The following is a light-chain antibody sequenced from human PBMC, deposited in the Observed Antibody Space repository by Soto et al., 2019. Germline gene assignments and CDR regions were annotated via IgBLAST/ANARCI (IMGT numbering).Light chain of an antibody. J-gene: IGKJ4*01. CDR1: QSISSW. CDR2: KAS. CDR3: QQYNSFPPS. Sequence: DILMTQSPSTLPASVGDRVTISCRASQSISSWLAWYQQKPGKAPKLPIYKASSLQSGVPSRFSGSGSGTEFTLTISSLQPDDFATYYCQQYNSFPPSFGGGTKVEIK. V-gene: IGKV1-5*03.